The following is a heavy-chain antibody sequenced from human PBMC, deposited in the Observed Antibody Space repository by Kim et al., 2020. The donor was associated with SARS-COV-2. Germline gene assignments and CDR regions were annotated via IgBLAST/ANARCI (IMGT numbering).Heavy chain of an antibody. D-gene: IGHD6-19*01. Sequence: YADAVKGRFTISRDNSKNTLYLQMNSLRAEDTAVYYCAKVIAVAGLLFDYWGQGTLVTVSS. CDR3: AKVIAVAGLLFDY. J-gene: IGHJ4*02. V-gene: IGHV3-23*01.